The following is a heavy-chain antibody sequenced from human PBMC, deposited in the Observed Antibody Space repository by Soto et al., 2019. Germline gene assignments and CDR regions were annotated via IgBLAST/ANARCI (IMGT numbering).Heavy chain of an antibody. Sequence: SVKVSCQASGYTFTSYAISWVRQAPGQGLEWMGGIIPIFGTANYAQKFQGRVTITADESTSTAYMELSSLRSEDTAVYYCARSVGAAAGIGYYYYGMDVWGQGTTVTVSS. V-gene: IGHV1-69*13. J-gene: IGHJ6*02. CDR3: ARSVGAAAGIGYYYYGMDV. D-gene: IGHD6-13*01. CDR1: GYTFTSYA. CDR2: IIPIFGTA.